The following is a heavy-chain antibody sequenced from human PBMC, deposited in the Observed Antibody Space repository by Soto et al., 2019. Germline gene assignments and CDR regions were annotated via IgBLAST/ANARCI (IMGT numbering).Heavy chain of an antibody. CDR3: ARDLKGGYDTIYYYYGMDV. CDR2: IIPIFGTA. D-gene: IGHD5-12*01. CDR1: GGTFSSYA. Sequence: SVKVSCKASGGTFSSYAISWVRQAPGQGLEWMGGIIPIFGTANYAQKFQGRVTITADESTSTAYMELSSLRSEDTAVYYCARDLKGGYDTIYYYYGMDVRGQGTTVTVSS. V-gene: IGHV1-69*13. J-gene: IGHJ6*02.